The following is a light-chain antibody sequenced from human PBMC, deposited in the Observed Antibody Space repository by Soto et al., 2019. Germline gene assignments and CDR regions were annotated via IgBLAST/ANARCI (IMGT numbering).Light chain of an antibody. J-gene: IGKJ1*01. V-gene: IGKV3-20*01. CDR1: QSLTNSY. Sequence: EIVLTQSPGTLSLSPGERATLSCRASQSLTNSYLAWFQQNPGQPPRVLIDQTSKRATGNPDRFSGSGSGTDFTLTIGRLEPDDFAVYYCQQDGSCAWTLGQGTKVEIK. CDR3: QQDGSCAWT. CDR2: QTS.